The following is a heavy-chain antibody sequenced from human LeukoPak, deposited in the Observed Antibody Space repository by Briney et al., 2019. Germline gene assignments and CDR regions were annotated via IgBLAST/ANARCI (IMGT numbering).Heavy chain of an antibody. CDR3: ARVVRQLWPPQAKARHY. CDR1: GYTFTSYG. Sequence: ASVKVSCKASGYTFTSYGISWVRQAPGQGLEWMVWISAYNGNTNYAQKLQGRVTMTTDTSTSTAYMELRSLRSDDTAVYYCARVVRQLWPPQAKARHYWGQGTLVTVS. D-gene: IGHD5-18*01. CDR2: ISAYNGNT. V-gene: IGHV1-18*01. J-gene: IGHJ4*02.